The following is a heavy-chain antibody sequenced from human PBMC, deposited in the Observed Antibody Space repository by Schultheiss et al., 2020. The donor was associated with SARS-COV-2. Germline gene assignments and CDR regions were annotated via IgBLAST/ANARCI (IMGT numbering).Heavy chain of an antibody. D-gene: IGHD2-15*01. J-gene: IGHJ4*02. CDR2: INHSGST. CDR1: GGSFSGYY. Sequence: SETLSLTCAVYGGSFSGYYWSWIRQPPGKGLEWIGEINHSGSTNYNPSLKSRVTISVDTSKNQFSLKLSSVTAADTAVYYCARVGVVVVAAKVFDYWGQGTLVTVSS. V-gene: IGHV4-34*01. CDR3: ARVGVVVVAAKVFDY.